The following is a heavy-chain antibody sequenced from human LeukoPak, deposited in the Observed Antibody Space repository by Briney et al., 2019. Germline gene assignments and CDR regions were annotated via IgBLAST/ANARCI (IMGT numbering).Heavy chain of an antibody. Sequence: SDTLSLTCSVSGGSISSHNWSWLRQSPGKGLEWIVYLHYSGSTEYNPSLKSRVTISRDTSKNQFSLSLSSVTAADTAVYYCARGYYDSSGYYLLFDSWGQGTPVTVSS. CDR1: GGSISSHN. V-gene: IGHV4-59*11. D-gene: IGHD3-22*01. CDR2: LHYSGST. CDR3: ARGYYDSSGYYLLFDS. J-gene: IGHJ4*02.